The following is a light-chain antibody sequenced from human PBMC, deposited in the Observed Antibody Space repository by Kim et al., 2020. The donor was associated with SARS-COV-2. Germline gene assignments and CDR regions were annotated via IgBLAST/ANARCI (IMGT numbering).Light chain of an antibody. V-gene: IGKV3D-15*01. CDR1: QSVTSN. Sequence: PRKRTTIICRASQSVTSNLARNPQNPGQPPRLLIYDASIRATGVPARFTGSGSWTEFTLTISSLQSEDFAMYFCQQYYTWSALTFGGGTKVDIK. J-gene: IGKJ4*01. CDR2: DAS. CDR3: QQYYTWSALT.